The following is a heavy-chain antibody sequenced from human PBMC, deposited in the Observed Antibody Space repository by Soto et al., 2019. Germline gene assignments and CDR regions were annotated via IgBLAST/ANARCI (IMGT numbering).Heavy chain of an antibody. CDR1: GFTFDDFA. D-gene: IGHD3-3*01. CDR2: ISWHSGRT. V-gene: IGHV3-9*03. J-gene: IGHJ4*02. Sequence: GGSLRLSCTASGFTFDDFAMHWVRQAPGKGLEWVSGISWHSGRTGYADSVKGRFTISRDNAKNSLYLQMNSLRTEDMALYYCVKDAEPREISDFYFDYWGQGTLVTVSS. CDR3: VKDAEPREISDFYFDY.